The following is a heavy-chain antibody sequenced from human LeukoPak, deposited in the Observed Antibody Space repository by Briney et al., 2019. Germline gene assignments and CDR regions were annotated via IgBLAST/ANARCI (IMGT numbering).Heavy chain of an antibody. CDR2: IIPILGIA. V-gene: IGHV1-69*04. J-gene: IGHJ3*01. D-gene: IGHD2-15*01. CDR3: ARVGGSGELDY. CDR1: GGTFSSYA. Sequence: GSSVKVSCKASGGTFSSYAISWVRQAPGQGLEWMGRIIPILGIANYAQKFQGRVTITADKSTSTAYMELSSLRSEDTAVYYCARVGGSGELDYWGLGTMVSVSS.